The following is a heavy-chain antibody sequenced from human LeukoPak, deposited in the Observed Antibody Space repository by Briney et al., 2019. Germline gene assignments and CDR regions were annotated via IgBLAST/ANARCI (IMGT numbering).Heavy chain of an antibody. D-gene: IGHD2-21*02. V-gene: IGHV1-46*01. CDR3: ARGRVTATDGFDI. CDR1: GYSFSDYF. CDR2: INPPGGST. J-gene: IGHJ3*02. Sequence: ASVKVSCKASGYSFSDYFVHWVRQAPGEGLEWMGIINPPGGSTRYAQKFQGRVTMTRDTSTSTVYMELSSLRSEDTAVYYCARGRVTATDGFDIWGQGTTVIVSS.